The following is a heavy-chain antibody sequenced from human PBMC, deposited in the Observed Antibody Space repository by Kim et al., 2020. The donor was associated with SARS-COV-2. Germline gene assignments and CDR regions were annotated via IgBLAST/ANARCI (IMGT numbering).Heavy chain of an antibody. D-gene: IGHD6-13*01. Sequence: SETLSLTCAVYGGSFSGYYWSWIRQPPGKGLEWIGEINHSGSTNYNPSLKSRVTISVDTSKNQFSLKLSSVTAADTAVYYCARPSYSSSWYLVWGQGTLV. J-gene: IGHJ4*02. CDR3: ARPSYSSSWYLV. V-gene: IGHV4-34*01. CDR1: GGSFSGYY. CDR2: INHSGST.